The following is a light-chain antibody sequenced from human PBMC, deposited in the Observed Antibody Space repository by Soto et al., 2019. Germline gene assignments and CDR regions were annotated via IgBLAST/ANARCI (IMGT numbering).Light chain of an antibody. J-gene: IGKJ3*01. CDR1: QSVSSSY. Sequence: EMVLTQSPGTLSLSPGERATHSCRDSQSVSSSYLAWYQQKPGQAPRLLIYGASSRATGIPDRFSGSGSGTDFTLTISRLEPEDFAVYYCQQYGSSPLFTFGPGTKVDIK. V-gene: IGKV3-20*01. CDR2: GAS. CDR3: QQYGSSPLFT.